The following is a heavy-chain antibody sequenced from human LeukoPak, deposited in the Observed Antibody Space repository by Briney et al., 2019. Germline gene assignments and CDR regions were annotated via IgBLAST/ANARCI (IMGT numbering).Heavy chain of an antibody. V-gene: IGHV1-46*01. CDR1: GYTFTSYY. D-gene: IGHD3-22*01. CDR2: INSTGDST. Sequence: GASVKVSCKASGYTFTSYYMHWVRQAPGQGLEWMGLINSTGDSTAYAQKFQGRVTMTRDMSTSTDYLELSSLRSEDTAIYYCARDNSLDDNAWWFDPWGQGTLVTVSS. J-gene: IGHJ5*02. CDR3: ARDNSLDDNAWWFDP.